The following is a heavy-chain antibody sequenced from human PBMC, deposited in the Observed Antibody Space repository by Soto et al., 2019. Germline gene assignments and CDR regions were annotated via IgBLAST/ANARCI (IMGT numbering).Heavy chain of an antibody. CDR1: GGSISSYY. CDR3: ARDPVTPTNYYYYGMDV. Sequence: QVQLQESGPGLVKPSETLSLTCTVSGGSISSYYWRWIRQPPGKGLEWIGYIFYTGSTNYNPSLKSRFTISVDTSKNQFALKLSSVTAADTAVYYCARDPVTPTNYYYYGMDVWGQGTTVIVSS. D-gene: IGHD4-17*01. V-gene: IGHV4-59*01. J-gene: IGHJ6*02. CDR2: IFYTGST.